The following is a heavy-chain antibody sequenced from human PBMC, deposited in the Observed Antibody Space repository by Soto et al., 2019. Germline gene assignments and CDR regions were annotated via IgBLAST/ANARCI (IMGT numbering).Heavy chain of an antibody. J-gene: IGHJ4*02. CDR3: ARSNWYSEY. Sequence: QVQLQESGPGLVKPSETLSLTCTVSGGSINNHYWSWIRQPPGKGLEWIGYIYYTGSTNYNPSLKSRVTRSVDTSKNQFYLNLTSLTAADTAIYYCARSNWYSEYWGQGTLVTVSS. V-gene: IGHV4-59*11. CDR1: GGSINNHY. CDR2: IYYTGST. D-gene: IGHD7-27*01.